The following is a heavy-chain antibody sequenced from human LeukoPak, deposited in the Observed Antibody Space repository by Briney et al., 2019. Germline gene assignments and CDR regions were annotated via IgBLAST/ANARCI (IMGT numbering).Heavy chain of an antibody. J-gene: IGHJ5*02. CDR1: GYTFTSYG. CDR3: ARDREASDFWSGIRFDP. D-gene: IGHD3-3*01. V-gene: IGHV1-18*01. CDR2: ISAYNGNT. Sequence: ASVNVSCNASGYTFTSYGISWVRQAPGQGLECRGWISAYNGNTNYAQKLQGRVTMTRDTSISTAYMELSRLRSDDTAVYYCARDREASDFWSGIRFDPWGQGTLVTVSS.